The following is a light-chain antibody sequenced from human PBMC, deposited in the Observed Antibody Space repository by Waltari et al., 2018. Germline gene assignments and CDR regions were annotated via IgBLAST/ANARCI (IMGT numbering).Light chain of an antibody. CDR1: QSVSNSY. Sequence: EIELTKSPGTLSLSPGERATLSCRASQSVSNSYLAWYQQKPGQAPRLLIYGASCRATGIPDRFSGSGSGTDFTLTISRLEPEDFAVYYCQQYGSSPRTFGQGTKVEIK. V-gene: IGKV3-20*01. J-gene: IGKJ1*01. CDR2: GAS. CDR3: QQYGSSPRT.